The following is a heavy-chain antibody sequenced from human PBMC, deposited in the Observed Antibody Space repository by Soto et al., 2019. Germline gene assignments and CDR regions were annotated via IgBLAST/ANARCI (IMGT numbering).Heavy chain of an antibody. V-gene: IGHV1-3*01. CDR1: GYTFSNYA. D-gene: IGHD3-10*01. J-gene: IGHJ5*01. CDR2: INAGNADT. Sequence: QVPLVQSGAEVRKPGASVKVSCKASGYTFSNYAVYWVRQAPGQRLEWLGWINAGNADTKYSQNFQGRVTITRDISASTTYMELGSLRSEDTAVYYCARGRWVRGPGKYYLDSWGQGSLVTVSS. CDR3: ARGRWVRGPGKYYLDS.